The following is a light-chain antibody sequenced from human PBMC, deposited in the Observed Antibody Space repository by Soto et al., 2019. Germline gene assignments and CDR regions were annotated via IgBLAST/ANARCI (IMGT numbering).Light chain of an antibody. CDR2: DVS. CDR1: SSDFGGYNY. V-gene: IGLV2-14*01. J-gene: IGLJ1*01. CDR3: SSYTSSSTLYV. Sequence: QSVPDQPDSVSGSPGQSLPIPCTENSSDFGGYNYVPWYKQLPGKAPKLMIYDVSNRPSGVSSRFSGSKSGNPASLTISGFQAEDEADYYCSSYTSSSTLYVFGTGTKVTVL.